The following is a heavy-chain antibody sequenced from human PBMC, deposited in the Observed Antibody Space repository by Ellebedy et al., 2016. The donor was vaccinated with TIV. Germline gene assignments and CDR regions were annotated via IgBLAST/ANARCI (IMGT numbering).Heavy chain of an antibody. Sequence: ASVKVSCKASGYTFTSYDLTWVRQAPGQGLEWMGWIGTYNGNPNYAQNLQGRVTMSTDTSTSTAYLELRSLPSDDTAVYYCARGGDGYHYYFDYWGQGTLVTVSS. D-gene: IGHD5-24*01. CDR1: GYTFTSYD. CDR3: ARGGDGYHYYFDY. CDR2: IGTYNGNP. J-gene: IGHJ4*02. V-gene: IGHV1-18*04.